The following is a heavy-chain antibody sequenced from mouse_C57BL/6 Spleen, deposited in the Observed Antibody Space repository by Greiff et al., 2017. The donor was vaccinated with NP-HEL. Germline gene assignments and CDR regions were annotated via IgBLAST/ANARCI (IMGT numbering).Heavy chain of an antibody. CDR3: ARWTVTFDY. Sequence: EVMLVESGGDLVKPGGSLKLSCAASGFTFSSYCMSWVRQTPDKRLEWVATISSGGSYTYYPDSVKGRFTISRDNAKNTLYLQMSSLKSEDTAMYYCARWTVTFDYWGQGTTLTVSS. V-gene: IGHV5-6*01. CDR1: GFTFSSYC. D-gene: IGHD2-12*01. J-gene: IGHJ2*01. CDR2: ISSGGSYT.